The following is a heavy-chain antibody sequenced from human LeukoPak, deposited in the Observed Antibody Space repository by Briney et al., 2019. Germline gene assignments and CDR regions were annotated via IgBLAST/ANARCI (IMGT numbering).Heavy chain of an antibody. CDR2: ISGSGGST. J-gene: IGHJ5*02. D-gene: IGHD6-13*01. CDR1: GFTFSSYA. CDR3: AKDEYSTPLYNWFDP. Sequence: PGGSLRLSCAAYGFTFSSYAMSWVRQAPGKGLEWVAAISGSGGSTYYADSVKGRFTISRDNSKNTLYLQMNSLRAEDTAVYYCAKDEYSTPLYNWFDPWGQGTLVTVSS. V-gene: IGHV3-23*01.